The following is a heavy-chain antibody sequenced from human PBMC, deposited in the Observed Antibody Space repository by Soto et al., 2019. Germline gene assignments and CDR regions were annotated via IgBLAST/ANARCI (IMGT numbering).Heavy chain of an antibody. J-gene: IGHJ4*02. V-gene: IGHV3-7*05. CDR3: AREHETFDY. CDR2: IRPDGNQK. Sequence: GSLRLSCAASGFTFSDYWMNWIRQAPGKGLEWVANIRPDGNQKLYVDSVRGRFTISRDNAKNSLYLQMNSLRAEDTAVYYCAREHETFDYWGQGALVTVSS. CDR1: GFTFSDYW.